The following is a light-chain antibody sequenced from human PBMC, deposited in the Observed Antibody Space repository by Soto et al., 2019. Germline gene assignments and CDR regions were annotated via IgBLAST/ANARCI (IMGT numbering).Light chain of an antibody. CDR2: GNS. CDR1: SSNIGAGYD. V-gene: IGLV1-40*01. CDR3: QSYDSSLRGSYV. J-gene: IGLJ1*01. Sequence: QSVLTQPPSVSGAPGQRVTISCTGSSSNIGAGYDVHWYQQLPGAAPKLLIYGNSNRPSGVPDRFSGSKSGTSASLAITGLQAEDEADYYCQSYDSSLRGSYVSRTGTKVT.